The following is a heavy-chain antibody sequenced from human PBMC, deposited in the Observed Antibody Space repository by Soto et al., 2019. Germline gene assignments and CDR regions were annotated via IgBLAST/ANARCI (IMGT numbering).Heavy chain of an antibody. J-gene: IGHJ6*02. CDR2: MYHSGSA. V-gene: IGHV4-59*08. CDR3: ARHLIVGSATSKFYYGMDV. D-gene: IGHD5-18*01. CDR1: GYPIRRYY. Sequence: SEPLSLTCTVSGYPIRRYYWSWIRQPPGKELEWIGYMYHSGSANYNPSLKSRVTMAVDTSKNQFSLNLNSVTAADTAVYYCARHLIVGSATSKFYYGMDVWGQGTTVT.